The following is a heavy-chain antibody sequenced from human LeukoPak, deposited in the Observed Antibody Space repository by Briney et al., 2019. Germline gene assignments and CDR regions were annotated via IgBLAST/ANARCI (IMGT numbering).Heavy chain of an antibody. V-gene: IGHV3-66*01. CDR2: IYSGGST. Sequence: PGGSLRLSCAASGFTFSSYWMSWVRQAPGKGLEWVSVIYSGGSTYYADSVKGRFTISRDNSKNTLYLQMNSLRAEDTAVYYCARDWRRGFDIWGQGTMVTVSS. J-gene: IGHJ3*02. CDR3: ARDWRRGFDI. CDR1: GFTFSSYW.